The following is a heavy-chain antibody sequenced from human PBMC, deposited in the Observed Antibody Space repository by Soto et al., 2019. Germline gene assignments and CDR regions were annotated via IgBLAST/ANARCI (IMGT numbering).Heavy chain of an antibody. CDR3: ARGRVTARRIYFDV. D-gene: IGHD3-9*01. J-gene: IGHJ1*01. CDR2: IDHSETT. Sequence: VQLLQRGAGLLRPSETLSLTCAVIDGSFSGDHWTWIRQSPGKGLEWIGEIDHSETTNYNPSLKSPVTLSVDTFKKEFSLRLNFVTAADTAVYFCARGRVTARRIYFDVWGQGSLATVSS. V-gene: IGHV4-34*02. CDR1: DGSFSGDH.